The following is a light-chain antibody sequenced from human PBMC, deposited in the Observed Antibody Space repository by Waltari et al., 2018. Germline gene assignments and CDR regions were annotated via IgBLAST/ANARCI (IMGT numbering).Light chain of an antibody. CDR2: GAS. CDR1: QSISDN. J-gene: IGKJ5*01. Sequence: VMTQSPATLSVCPGERATLSCRASQSISDNLSLYHQKRGQAPRLLIYGASTRATGIPARFTGSGSGTDFTLTISSLQSEDSAVYYCQQYNRWPPITFGQGTRLEI. V-gene: IGKV3-15*01. CDR3: QQYNRWPPIT.